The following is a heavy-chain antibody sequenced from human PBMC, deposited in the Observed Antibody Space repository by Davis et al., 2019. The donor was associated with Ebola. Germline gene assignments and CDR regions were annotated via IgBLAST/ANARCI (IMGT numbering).Heavy chain of an antibody. CDR3: ARDPPYDQGYDY. Sequence: MPSETLSLTCAVYGGSFSTYYWTWIRQPPGKGLEWIGEIKHNGGTKYNPSLRSRVTISVDTSKNQFSLKLTSVTPEDTAVYYCARDPPYDQGYDYWGQGTLVTVSS. CDR2: IKHNGGT. CDR1: GGSFSTYY. V-gene: IGHV4-34*01. D-gene: IGHD3-22*01. J-gene: IGHJ4*02.